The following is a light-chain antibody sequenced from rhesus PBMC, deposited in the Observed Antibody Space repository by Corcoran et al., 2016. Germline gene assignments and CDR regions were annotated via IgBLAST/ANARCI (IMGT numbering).Light chain of an antibody. Sequence: DIQMTQSPSSLSASVGDTVTITCRASQSTKNWLAWYQQKPGKAPNLLIYKASTLQCGVPSRFSGFGSGTDFTLTITSLQSEHFATYYCQQYSSSPLPFGGGTKVELQ. V-gene: IGKV1-22*01. CDR2: KAS. CDR3: QQYSSSPLP. J-gene: IGKJ4*01. CDR1: QSTKNW.